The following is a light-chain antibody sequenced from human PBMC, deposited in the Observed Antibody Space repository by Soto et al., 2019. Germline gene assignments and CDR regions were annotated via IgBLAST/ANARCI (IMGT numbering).Light chain of an antibody. CDR1: QGIGDT. J-gene: IGKJ4*01. CDR3: QPYNNWPLT. V-gene: IGKV3-15*01. Sequence: EVVMRQSPSTLSVSLGEGATLSCRASQGIGDTLAWYQHKPGQTPRLLIYDTSTRASGVPTRFSGSRSGAEFTLTINSLQSEDFAVYYCQPYNNWPLTFGRGTKVEVK. CDR2: DTS.